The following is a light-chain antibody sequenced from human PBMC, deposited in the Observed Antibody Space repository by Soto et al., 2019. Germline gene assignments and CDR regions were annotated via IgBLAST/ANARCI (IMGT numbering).Light chain of an antibody. CDR1: QSISNY. Sequence: EIVLTQSPGTLSLSPGERATLSCRASQSISNYLFWYQQKPGQAPRLLIYGASSRATGIPDRFSGSGSGTDFTLTISRLEPEDFAVYYCQQYGRSPYTFGQGTKLEIK. J-gene: IGKJ2*01. CDR3: QQYGRSPYT. CDR2: GAS. V-gene: IGKV3-20*01.